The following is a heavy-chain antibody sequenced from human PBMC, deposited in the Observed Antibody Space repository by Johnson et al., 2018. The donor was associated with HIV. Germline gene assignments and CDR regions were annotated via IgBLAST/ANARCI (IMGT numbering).Heavy chain of an antibody. D-gene: IGHD1-26*01. V-gene: IGHV3-7*01. CDR1: GFTFSSSW. CDR3: AKDIGGATDAFDI. CDR2: KKQDGSEK. J-gene: IGHJ3*02. Sequence: VQLVESGGGLVQPGGSLRLSCAASGFTFSSSWMSWVRQAPGTGLERVANKKQDGSEKYYVDSVKGRFTISRDNAKNSLYLQMNSLRAEDTAVYYCAKDIGGATDAFDIWGQGTMVTVSS.